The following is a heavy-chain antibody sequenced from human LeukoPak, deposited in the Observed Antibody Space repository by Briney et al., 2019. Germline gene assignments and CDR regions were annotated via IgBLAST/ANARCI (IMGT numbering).Heavy chain of an antibody. CDR2: ISGSGGST. CDR1: GFTFSSYA. D-gene: IGHD6-13*01. V-gene: IGHV3-23*01. J-gene: IGHJ3*02. CDR3: AKDIAAAGRRVHAFDI. Sequence: GGSLRLSCAASGFTFSSYAMSWVRQAPGKGLEWVSAISGSGGSTYYADSVKGRFTISRDNSKNTLYLQMNSLRAEDTAVYYCAKDIAAAGRRVHAFDIWGQGTMVTVSS.